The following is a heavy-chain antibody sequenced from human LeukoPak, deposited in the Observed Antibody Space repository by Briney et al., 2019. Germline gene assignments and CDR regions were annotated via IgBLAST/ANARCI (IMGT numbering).Heavy chain of an antibody. CDR2: MWFDGSDK. J-gene: IGHJ3*02. CDR3: AKGGPHFSIHI. D-gene: IGHD3-3*02. Sequence: GGSLRLSCAASGFTFSDYVMHWVRQAPGKGLEWVSLMWFDGSDKYYADSVKGRFTISRDNPKNTLYLQMNSLRVEDVAIYYCAKGGPHFSIHIWGQGTMVTVSS. V-gene: IGHV3-33*06. CDR1: GFTFSDYV.